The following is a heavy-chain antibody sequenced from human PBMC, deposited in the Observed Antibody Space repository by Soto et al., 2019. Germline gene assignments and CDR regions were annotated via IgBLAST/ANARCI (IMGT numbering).Heavy chain of an antibody. CDR2: IWYDGSDK. D-gene: IGHD3-22*01. J-gene: IGHJ4*02. V-gene: IGHV3-33*01. Sequence: GGSLRLSCAASGFTFSNYGMHWVRQAPGKGLEWVATIWYDGSDKYYADSVKGRFTISRDNSKNTLYLQMNSLRAEDTAVYYCARGRGYYDSSGTDYWGQGTLVTVSS. CDR3: ARGRGYYDSSGTDY. CDR1: GFTFSNYG.